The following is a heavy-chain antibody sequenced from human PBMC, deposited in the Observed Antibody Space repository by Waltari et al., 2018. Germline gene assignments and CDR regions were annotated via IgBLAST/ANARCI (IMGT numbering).Heavy chain of an antibody. CDR3: ARGTPPPIAVAGTRGGWFDP. J-gene: IGHJ5*02. CDR1: GGSISSYY. Sequence: QVQLQESGPGLVKPSETLSLTCTVSGGSISSYYWSWIRQPPGKGLEWIGYIYYSGSTNYNPSRKSRVTISVDTSKNQFSLKLSSWTAADTAVYYCARGTPPPIAVAGTRGGWFDPWGQGTLVTVSS. V-gene: IGHV4-59*01. CDR2: IYYSGST. D-gene: IGHD6-19*01.